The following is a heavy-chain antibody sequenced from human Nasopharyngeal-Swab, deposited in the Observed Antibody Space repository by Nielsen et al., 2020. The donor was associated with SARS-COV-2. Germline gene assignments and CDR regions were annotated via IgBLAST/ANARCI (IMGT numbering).Heavy chain of an antibody. CDR2: ISYEGSKK. CDR1: GFTFNNYG. Sequence: GESLKISCEASGFTFNNYGMHWVRQAPGKGLEWVAVISYEGSKKYYADFVKGRFTISRDSFKNTLYLQMDTLKPEDTAVYYCARATGGSGWYRGWGYNWLDPWGQGTTVTVSS. D-gene: IGHD6-19*01. CDR3: ARATGGSGWYRGWGYNWLDP. J-gene: IGHJ5*01. V-gene: IGHV3-30*03.